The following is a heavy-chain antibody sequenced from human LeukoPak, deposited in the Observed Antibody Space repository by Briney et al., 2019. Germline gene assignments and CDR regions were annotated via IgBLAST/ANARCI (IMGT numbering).Heavy chain of an antibody. D-gene: IGHD1-26*01. CDR1: GGSISSGDYY. J-gene: IGHJ3*02. CDR2: IYYSGST. V-gene: IGHV4-30-4*02. Sequence: SETLSLTCTVSGGSISSGDYYWSWIRQPPGKGLEWIGYIYYSGSTYYNPSLKSRVTISVDTSKNQFSLKLSSVTAADTAVYYCARHGSGSSAFDIWGQGTMVTVSS. CDR3: ARHGSGSSAFDI.